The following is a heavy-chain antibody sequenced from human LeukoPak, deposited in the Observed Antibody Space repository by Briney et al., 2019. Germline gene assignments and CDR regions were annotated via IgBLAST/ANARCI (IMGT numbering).Heavy chain of an antibody. V-gene: IGHV3-30*04. CDR3: ARDQAAAGTGYFDY. CDR1: GFTFSTYA. CDR2: ISYDGSNK. J-gene: IGHJ4*02. Sequence: GRSLTLSCAASGFTFSTYAMHGVRQAPGKGLEWVAVISYDGSNKYYADSVKGRFTISRDNSKNTLYLQMNSLRAEDTAVYYCARDQAAAGTGYFDYWGQGTLVTVSS. D-gene: IGHD6-13*01.